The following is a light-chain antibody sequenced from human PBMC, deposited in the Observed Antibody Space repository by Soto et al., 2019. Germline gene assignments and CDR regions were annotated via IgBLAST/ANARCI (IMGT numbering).Light chain of an antibody. Sequence: DIQMTQSPSSLSASAGDRVTITCRASQGVRSSLDWYQQKPGKAPKRLIYEISSLQSGVPSRFSGSRSGTEFTLTISSLQPEDFATYYCLQHNSYPFTFGPGTKVDIK. CDR3: LQHNSYPFT. CDR2: EIS. J-gene: IGKJ3*01. V-gene: IGKV1-17*01. CDR1: QGVRSS.